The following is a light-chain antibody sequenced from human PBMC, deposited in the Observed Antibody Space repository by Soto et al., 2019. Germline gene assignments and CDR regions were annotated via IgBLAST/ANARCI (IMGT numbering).Light chain of an antibody. CDR1: HIGSKS. CDR2: DDS. CDR3: QVWDSSSDL. V-gene: IGLV3-21*03. J-gene: IGLJ2*01. Sequence: SYELTQPPSVSVARGKTARITPGGNHIGSKSMRWYQQKPAQAPVLVVYDDSDRPSGSPERFSGSNSGNTSTLTISRVEAGDEADYYCQVWDSSSDLFGGGTKLTVL.